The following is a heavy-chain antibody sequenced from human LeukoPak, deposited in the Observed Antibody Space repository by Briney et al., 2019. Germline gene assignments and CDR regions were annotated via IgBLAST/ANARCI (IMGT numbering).Heavy chain of an antibody. CDR2: INHSGST. CDR3: ARDMVRGVHYYGMDV. CDR1: GGSFSGYY. V-gene: IGHV4-34*01. J-gene: IGHJ6*02. D-gene: IGHD3-10*01. Sequence: SETLSLTCAVYGGSFSGYYWSWIRQPPGKGLEWIGEINHSGSTNYNPSLKSRVTISVDTSKNQFSLKLSSVTAADTAVYYCARDMVRGVHYYGMDVWGQGTTVTVSS.